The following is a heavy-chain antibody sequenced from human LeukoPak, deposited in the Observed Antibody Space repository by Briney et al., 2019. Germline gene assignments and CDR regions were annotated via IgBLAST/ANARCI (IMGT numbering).Heavy chain of an antibody. J-gene: IGHJ3*02. CDR3: AKEATTAGGAFDI. D-gene: IGHD1-14*01. V-gene: IGHV3-9*03. Sequence: GGSLRLSCAASGFTFDDYAMHWVRQAPGKGLEWVSGISWNSGSTGYADSVKGRFTISRDNAKNSLYLQMNSLRAEDMALYYCAKEATTAGGAFDIWGQGTMVTVSS. CDR2: ISWNSGST. CDR1: GFTFDDYA.